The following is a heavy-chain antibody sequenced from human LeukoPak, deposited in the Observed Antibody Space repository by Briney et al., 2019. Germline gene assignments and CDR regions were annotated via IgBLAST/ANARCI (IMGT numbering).Heavy chain of an antibody. J-gene: IGHJ1*01. Sequence: GGSLRLSGAASGFTFSSHGMNWVRQAPGKGLEWVSGISPSGGITYYTDSVKGRFTISRDNSKNTVSLQMNSLRGEDTAVYYCAKDDAWGRYKDWGQGTLVTVSS. CDR1: GFTFSSHG. CDR3: AKDDAWGRYKD. CDR2: ISPSGGIT. V-gene: IGHV3-23*01. D-gene: IGHD3-16*01.